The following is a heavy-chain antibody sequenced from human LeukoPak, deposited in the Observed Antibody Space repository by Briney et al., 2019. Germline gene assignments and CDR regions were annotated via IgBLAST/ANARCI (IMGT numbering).Heavy chain of an antibody. V-gene: IGHV1-69*05. J-gene: IGHJ2*01. CDR3: ARFSTVWWYFDL. Sequence: SVKVSCKASGGTFSSYAISWVRQAPGQGPEWMGGIIPIFGTANYAQKFQGRVTITTDESTSTAYMELSSLRSEDTAVYYCARFSTVWWYFDLWGRGTLVTVSS. CDR1: GGTFSSYA. CDR2: IIPIFGTA. D-gene: IGHD2-2*01.